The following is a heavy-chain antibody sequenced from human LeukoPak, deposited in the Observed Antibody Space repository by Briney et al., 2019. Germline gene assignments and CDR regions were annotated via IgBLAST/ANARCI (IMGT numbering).Heavy chain of an antibody. V-gene: IGHV3-7*01. CDR3: ARHTAMVLYYGMDV. J-gene: IGHJ6*02. CDR2: IKQDGSEK. D-gene: IGHD5-18*01. CDR1: GFTFSSYW. Sequence: PGGSLRLSCAASGFTFSSYWMSWVRQAPGKGLEWVANIKQDGSEKYYADSVKGRFTISRDNAKNSLYLQMNSLRAEDTAVYYCARHTAMVLYYGMDVWGQGTTVTVSS.